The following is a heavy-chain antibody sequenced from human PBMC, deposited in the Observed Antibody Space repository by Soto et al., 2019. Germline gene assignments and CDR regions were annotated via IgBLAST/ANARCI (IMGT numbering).Heavy chain of an antibody. CDR3: ARDPWAADY. D-gene: IGHD3-16*01. V-gene: IGHV3-66*01. CDR1: GFTVSTKY. Sequence: GGSLRLSCAASGFTVSTKYMSWVRQAPGKGLEWVSVIYSGGSTFYADSVRGRFTISRDNFKNTVNLQMNSLRAEDTAVYYCARDPWAADYWGQGTLGTVSS. CDR2: IYSGGST. J-gene: IGHJ4*02.